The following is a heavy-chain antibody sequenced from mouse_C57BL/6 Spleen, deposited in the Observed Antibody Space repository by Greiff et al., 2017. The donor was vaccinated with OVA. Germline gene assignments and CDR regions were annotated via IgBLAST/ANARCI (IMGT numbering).Heavy chain of an antibody. CDR3: ARYWDQGAMDY. CDR2: INPNNGGT. V-gene: IGHV1-26*01. D-gene: IGHD4-1*01. Sequence: EVKLQQSGPELVKPGASVKISCKASGYTFTDYYMNWVKQSHGKSLEWIGDINPNNGGTSYNQKFKGKATLTVDKSSSTAYMELRSLTSEDSAVYYCARYWDQGAMDYWGQGTSVTVSS. J-gene: IGHJ4*01. CDR1: GYTFTDYY.